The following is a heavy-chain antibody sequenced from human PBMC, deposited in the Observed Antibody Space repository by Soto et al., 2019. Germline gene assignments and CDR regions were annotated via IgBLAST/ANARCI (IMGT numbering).Heavy chain of an antibody. V-gene: IGHV3-30*18. CDR1: GFTFSSYG. D-gene: IGHD2-8*02. J-gene: IGHJ6*02. CDR2: ISYDGSNK. Sequence: PGGSLRLSCAASGFTFSSYGMHWVRQAPGKGLEWVAVISYDGSNKYYADSVKGRFTISRDNSKNTLYLQMNSLRAEDTAVYYCAKDLVGDPLGYYGMDVWGQGTTVTVSS. CDR3: AKDLVGDPLGYYGMDV.